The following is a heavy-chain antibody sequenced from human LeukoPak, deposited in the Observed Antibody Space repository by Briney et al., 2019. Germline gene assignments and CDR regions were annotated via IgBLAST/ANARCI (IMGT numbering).Heavy chain of an antibody. CDR3: ATPGSGIWCFDY. Sequence: SGGSLRLSCAASGFTFSTYWMSWVRQAPGKGLEWVASIKQDGSEKYYVDSVKGRFTISRDNAKNLVYLQMTSLRAEDTAVYYCATPGSGIWCFDYWGQGTLLTVSS. CDR1: GFTFSTYW. V-gene: IGHV3-7*01. CDR2: IKQDGSEK. D-gene: IGHD6-13*01. J-gene: IGHJ4*02.